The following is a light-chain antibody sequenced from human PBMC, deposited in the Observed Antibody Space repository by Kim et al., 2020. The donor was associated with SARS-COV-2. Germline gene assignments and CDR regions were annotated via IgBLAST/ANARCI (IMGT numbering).Light chain of an antibody. CDR3: SSFTTSTLYV. CDR1: SSDVGDYNF. CDR2: DVS. V-gene: IGLV2-14*03. J-gene: IGLJ1*01. Sequence: GQSITISCTGTSSDVGDYNFVSWYQQHPGRAPKLMIYDVSHRPSGVSNRFSGSKSGNTASLTISGLQAEDEADYYCSSFTTSTLYVFGAGTKVTVL.